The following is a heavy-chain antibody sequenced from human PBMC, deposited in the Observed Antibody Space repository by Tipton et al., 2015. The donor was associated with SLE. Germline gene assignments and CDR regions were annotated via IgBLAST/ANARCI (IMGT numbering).Heavy chain of an antibody. V-gene: IGHV4-38-2*02. D-gene: IGHD6-13*01. CDR2: IYYSGST. CDR1: GYSISSGYY. CDR3: ASFPQQLVPFDY. J-gene: IGHJ4*02. Sequence: TLSLTCTVSGYSISSGYYWSWIRQPPGKGLEWIGSIYYSGSTYYNPSLKSRVTISVDTSKNQFSLKLSSVTAADTAVYYCASFPQQLVPFDYWGQGTLVTVSS.